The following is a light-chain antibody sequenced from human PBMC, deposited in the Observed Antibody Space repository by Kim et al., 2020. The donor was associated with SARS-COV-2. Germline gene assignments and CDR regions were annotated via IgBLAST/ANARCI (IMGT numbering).Light chain of an antibody. J-gene: IGLJ1*01. CDR3: QSYDSSLSGYV. CDR1: RSNIGAPFD. V-gene: IGLV1-40*01. CDR2: GNT. Sequence: QSVLTQPPSVSGAPGQGVTISCTGSRSNIGAPFDVHWYQQRPGTAPKLLIYGNTNRPSGVPDRFSASKSDISASLAITGLQPEDEADYYCQSYDSSLSGYVFGTGTKVTVL.